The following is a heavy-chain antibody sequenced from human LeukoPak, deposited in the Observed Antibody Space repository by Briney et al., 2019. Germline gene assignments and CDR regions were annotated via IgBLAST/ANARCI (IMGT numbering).Heavy chain of an antibody. CDR3: ARDYVLFSDYYSSGFFDDAFDI. Sequence: GGSLRLSCAASGFTFSSYGMHWVRQAPGKGLEWVALIWYDGTNKYYADSVKGRFTISRDNSTNTLYLQMNSLRAEDTAVYYCARDYVLFSDYYSSGFFDDAFDIWGQGTMVTVSS. J-gene: IGHJ3*02. CDR1: GFTFSSYG. V-gene: IGHV3-33*01. D-gene: IGHD3-10*01. CDR2: IWYDGTNK.